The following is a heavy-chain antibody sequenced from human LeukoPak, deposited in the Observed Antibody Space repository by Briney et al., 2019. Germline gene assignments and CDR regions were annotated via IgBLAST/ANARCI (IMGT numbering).Heavy chain of an antibody. CDR3: AREVYYDTSGFYSYFDY. CDR2: IYTSGSN. D-gene: IGHD3-22*01. CDR1: ADSISSGRSY. V-gene: IGHV4-61*02. Sequence: PSQTLSLTCTVSADSISSGRSYWSWIRQPAGKGLDWIGRIYTSGSNNYNPSLKSRVTISVDTSKNQFSLKLSSVTAADTAVYYCAREVYYDTSGFYSYFDYWGQGTLVSVSS. J-gene: IGHJ4*02.